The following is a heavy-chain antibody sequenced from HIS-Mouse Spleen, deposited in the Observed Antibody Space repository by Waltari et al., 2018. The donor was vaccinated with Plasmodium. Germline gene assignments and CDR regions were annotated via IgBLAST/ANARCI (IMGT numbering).Heavy chain of an antibody. J-gene: IGHJ4*02. Sequence: QVQLVESGGGVVQPGRSLRLSCAASGFTLRSYAMHWVRQAPGKGLEWVAVISYDGSNKYYADSVKGRFTISRDNSKNTLYLQMNSLRAEDTAVYYCARDPMGYYFDYWGQGTLVTVSS. CDR1: GFTLRSYA. D-gene: IGHD3-16*01. CDR2: ISYDGSNK. CDR3: ARDPMGYYFDY. V-gene: IGHV3-30-3*01.